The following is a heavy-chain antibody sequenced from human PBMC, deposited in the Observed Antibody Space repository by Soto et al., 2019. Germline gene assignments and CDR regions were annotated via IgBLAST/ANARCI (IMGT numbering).Heavy chain of an antibody. CDR3: ARDYYKYYDSSGYYRSPAY. CDR1: GFTFSSHT. Sequence: PGGSLRLSCAASGFTFSSHTMHWVRQSPGKGLEWLSLMSHDGHIKFYADSVKGRFTISRDNSRNTLFLQMNSLRAEDTAVYYCARDYYKYYDSSGYYRSPAYWGQGTLVTVSS. J-gene: IGHJ4*02. CDR2: MSHDGHIK. D-gene: IGHD3-22*01. V-gene: IGHV3-30-3*01.